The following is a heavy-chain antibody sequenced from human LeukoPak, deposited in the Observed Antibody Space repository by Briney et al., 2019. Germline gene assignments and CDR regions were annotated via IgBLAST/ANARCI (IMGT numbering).Heavy chain of an antibody. J-gene: IGHJ4*02. CDR1: GYTFTSYD. CDR3: ARGIHYYGSGSYSLDY. Sequence: ASVKVSCKASGYTFTSYDINWVRQATGQGLEWMGWMNPNSGNTGYAQKFQGRVTITRNTSISTAYMELSSLRSEDTAVYYCARGIHYYGSGSYSLDYWGQGTLVTVSS. CDR2: MNPNSGNT. D-gene: IGHD3-10*01. V-gene: IGHV1-8*03.